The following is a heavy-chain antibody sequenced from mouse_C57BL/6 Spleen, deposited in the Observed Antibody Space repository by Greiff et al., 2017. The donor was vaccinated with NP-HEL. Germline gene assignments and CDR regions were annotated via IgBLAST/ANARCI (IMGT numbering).Heavy chain of an antibody. J-gene: IGHJ1*03. CDR2: ISYSGST. CDR3: ARSGYSNYPSYWYFDV. CDR1: GYSITSDY. V-gene: IGHV3-8*01. D-gene: IGHD2-5*01. Sequence: VQLKESGPGLAKPSQTLSLPCSVTGYSITSDYWNWIRKFPGNKLEYMGYISYSGSTYYNLSLKSRISITRDTSKNQYYLQLNSVTTEDTATYYCARSGYSNYPSYWYFDVWGTGTTVTVSS.